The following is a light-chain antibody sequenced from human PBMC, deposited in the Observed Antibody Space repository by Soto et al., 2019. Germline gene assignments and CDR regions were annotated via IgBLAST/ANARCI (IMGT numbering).Light chain of an antibody. J-gene: IGKJ1*01. Sequence: DIQMTQSPSTLSASVGDRVTITCRASQSISSWLAWYQQKPGKAPKLLIYKPSSLQSGVPSRFSGSGSGTEVTLSISSLQPDDFATYFCQYYNAFWTFGQGTKVEIK. V-gene: IGKV1-5*03. CDR2: KPS. CDR3: QYYNAFWT. CDR1: QSISSW.